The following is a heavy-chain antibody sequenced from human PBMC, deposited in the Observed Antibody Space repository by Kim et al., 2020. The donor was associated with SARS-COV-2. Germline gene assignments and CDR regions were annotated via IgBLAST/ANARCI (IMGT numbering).Heavy chain of an antibody. Sequence: GESLKISCKGSGYSFTSYWIGWVRQMPGKGLEWMGIIYPGDSDTRYSPSFQGQVTISADKSISTAYLQWSSLKASDTAMYYCARDFGIILSGYSSGWYDYWGQGTLVTVSS. V-gene: IGHV5-51*01. CDR1: GYSFTSYW. D-gene: IGHD6-19*01. CDR2: IYPGDSDT. J-gene: IGHJ4*02. CDR3: ARDFGIILSGYSSGWYDY.